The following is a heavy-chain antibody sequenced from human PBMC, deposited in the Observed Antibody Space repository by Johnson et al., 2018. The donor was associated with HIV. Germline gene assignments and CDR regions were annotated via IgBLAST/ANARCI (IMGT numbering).Heavy chain of an antibody. J-gene: IGHJ3*02. CDR3: ARGLTGEQVDI. CDR1: GFTVSSNY. Sequence: VQLVESGGGVVRPGGSLRLSCAASGFTVSSNYMSWVRQAPGKGLEWVSVIYSGGSTYYADSVKGRFTISRDNSKNTLYLQMNSLRAEDTAVYYCARGLTGEQVDIWGQGTMVTVSS. V-gene: IGHV3-66*01. CDR2: IYSGGST. D-gene: IGHD3-16*01.